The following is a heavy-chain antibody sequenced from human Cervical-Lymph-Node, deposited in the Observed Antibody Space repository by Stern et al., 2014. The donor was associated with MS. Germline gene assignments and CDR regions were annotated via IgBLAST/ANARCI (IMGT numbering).Heavy chain of an antibody. CDR3: ARVSYDFWSGYYVFDY. CDR2: IYYSGST. J-gene: IGHJ4*02. CDR1: GGSISSGGSY. V-gene: IGHV4-31*03. D-gene: IGHD3-3*01. Sequence: VQLVESGPGLVKPSQTLSLTCTVSGGSISSGGSYWSWIRQHPGKGLEWIGYIYYSGSTYYNPSLKSRVTISVDTSKNQFSLKLSSVTAADTAVYYCARVSYDFWSGYYVFDYWGQGTLVTVSS.